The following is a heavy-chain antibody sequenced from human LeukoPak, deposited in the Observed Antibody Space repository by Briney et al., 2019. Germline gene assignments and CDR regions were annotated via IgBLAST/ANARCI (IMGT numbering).Heavy chain of an antibody. CDR1: GFTFSSYG. CDR2: IRYDGSNK. J-gene: IGHJ4*02. CDR3: AKAPVTTCRGAFCYPFDY. Sequence: GGSLRLSCAASGFTFSSYGMHWVRQAPGKGLVWVAFIRYDGSNKYYADSVKGRFTISRDSSKNTLFLQMNRLRPEDAAVYYCAKAPVTTCRGAFCYPFDYWGLGTLVTVSS. D-gene: IGHD2-15*01. V-gene: IGHV3-30*02.